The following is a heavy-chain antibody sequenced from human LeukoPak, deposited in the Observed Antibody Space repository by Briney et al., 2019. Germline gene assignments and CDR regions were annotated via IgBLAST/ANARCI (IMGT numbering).Heavy chain of an antibody. V-gene: IGHV4-39*01. Sequence: SETLSLTCTVSGGSISSPSYYCDWIRQPPGKGLEWVGSIYYSGSPYYSPSLKSRVTISVDTSKNQFSLKLSSVTAADTAVYYCATHQRIAAAGRSAFDIWGQGTMVTVSS. CDR2: IYYSGSP. CDR3: ATHQRIAAAGRSAFDI. CDR1: GGSISSPSYY. J-gene: IGHJ3*02. D-gene: IGHD6-13*01.